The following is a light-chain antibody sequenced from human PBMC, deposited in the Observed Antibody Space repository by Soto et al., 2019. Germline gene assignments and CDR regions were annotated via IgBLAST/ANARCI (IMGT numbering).Light chain of an antibody. CDR1: QSVDND. V-gene: IGKV3D-15*01. Sequence: EIVMTQSPATLSVSPGDRATLSCRASQSVDNDLVWYQQKPGQPPRLLIYDASTRATGIPARFSGSQSGTEFTLTISSLLSEDFAVYSCQQYNNWPLTFGGGTKVDI. CDR3: QQYNNWPLT. J-gene: IGKJ4*01. CDR2: DAS.